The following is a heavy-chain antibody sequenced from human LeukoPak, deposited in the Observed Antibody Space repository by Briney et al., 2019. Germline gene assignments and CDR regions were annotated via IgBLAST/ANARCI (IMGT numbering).Heavy chain of an antibody. V-gene: IGHV4-34*01. J-gene: IGHJ6*02. Sequence: PSETLSLTCAVYGGSFSGYYWSWIRQPPGKGLEWIGEINHSGSTNYNPSLKSRVTISVDTSKNQFSLKLSSVTAADTAVYYCARGVWLRMGYYYGMDVWGQGTTVTVSS. CDR1: GGSFSGYY. CDR2: INHSGST. CDR3: ARGVWLRMGYYYGMDV. D-gene: IGHD5-12*01.